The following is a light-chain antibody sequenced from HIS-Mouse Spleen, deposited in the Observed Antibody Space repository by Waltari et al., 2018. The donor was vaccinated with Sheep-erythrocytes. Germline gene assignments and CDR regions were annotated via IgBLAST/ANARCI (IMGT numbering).Light chain of an antibody. J-gene: IGLJ2*01. CDR2: QDS. Sequence: SYELTQPPSVSVSPGQTASITCSGDTLGDKYACWYQQKPGQSPVLVIYQDSKRPSGIPDRFSGSNSGNTATLTISGTQAMDEADYYCQAWDSSTGVVFGGGTKLTVL. V-gene: IGLV3-1*01. CDR3: QAWDSSTGVV. CDR1: TLGDKY.